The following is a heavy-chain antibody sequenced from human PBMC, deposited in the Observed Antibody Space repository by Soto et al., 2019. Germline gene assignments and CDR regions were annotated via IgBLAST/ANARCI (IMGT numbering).Heavy chain of an antibody. D-gene: IGHD5-18*01. CDR2: TYYRSKWYN. J-gene: IGHJ6*02. Sequence: SQTLSLTCAISGDSVSSNSAAWNWIRQSPSRGLEWLGRTYYRSKWYNDYAVSVKSRIAINPDTSKNQFSLQLNSVTPEDTAVYYCARLGYSYGYYYYGMDVWGQGTTVTVSS. V-gene: IGHV6-1*01. CDR1: GDSVSSNSAA. CDR3: ARLGYSYGYYYYGMDV.